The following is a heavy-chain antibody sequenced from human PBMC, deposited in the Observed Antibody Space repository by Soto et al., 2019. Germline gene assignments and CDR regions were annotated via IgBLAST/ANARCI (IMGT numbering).Heavy chain of an antibody. CDR2: IKEDGNEE. CDR3: ARAWTYARC. J-gene: IGHJ4*02. D-gene: IGHD1-7*01. Sequence: EVPLVESGGGLGQPGGSLRLSCVASGFTFNTFSMGWVRQAPGKGLEWVANIKEDGNEENYLDSVKGRFTISRDNARNSLSLQMNSLRAEDTAIYYCARAWTYARCWGRGTLVTVSS. CDR1: GFTFNTFS. V-gene: IGHV3-7*04.